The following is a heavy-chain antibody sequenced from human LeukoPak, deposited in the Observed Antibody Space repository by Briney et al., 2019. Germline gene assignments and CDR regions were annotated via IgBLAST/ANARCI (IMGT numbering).Heavy chain of an antibody. V-gene: IGHV3-7*05. Sequence: GGSLRLSCAASGFTFSRYWVSWVRQAPGKGLEWVANIKQDGSEEYYVDSVKGRFTISRDNAKNSLYLQMNSLRAEDTAVYYCARVGDSTGQAFDYWGQGTLVTVSS. D-gene: IGHD3-22*01. CDR2: IKQDGSEE. J-gene: IGHJ4*02. CDR3: ARVGDSTGQAFDY. CDR1: GFTFSRYW.